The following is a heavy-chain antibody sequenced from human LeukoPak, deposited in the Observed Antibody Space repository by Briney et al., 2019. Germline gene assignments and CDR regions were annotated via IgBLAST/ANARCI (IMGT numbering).Heavy chain of an antibody. J-gene: IGHJ4*01. D-gene: IGHD6-13*01. V-gene: IGHV4-34*01. CDR1: GGSFSGYY. CDR2: INHSGST. CDR3: ARRAKNIATAADHLYFYL. Sequence: PSETLSLTCAVYGGSFSGYYWNWIRQPPGKGLEWIGEINHSGSTNFNPSLKSRVTISVDTSKNQFSLKLSSVTAADTAVYYCARRAKNIATAADHLYFYLLGQGTLVTVSS.